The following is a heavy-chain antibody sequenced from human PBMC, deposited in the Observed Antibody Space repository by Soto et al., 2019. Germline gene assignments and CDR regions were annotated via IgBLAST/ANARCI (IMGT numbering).Heavy chain of an antibody. CDR3: ARDEPPIEPARPLYYFDY. V-gene: IGHV1-69*13. Sequence: SVKVSCKASGGTFSSYAISWVRQAPGQGLEWMGGIIPIFGTANYAQKFQGRVTITADESTSTAYMELSSLRSEDTAVYYCARDEPPIEPARPLYYFDYWGQGTLVTVYS. J-gene: IGHJ4*02. CDR1: GGTFSSYA. CDR2: IIPIFGTA. D-gene: IGHD6-6*01.